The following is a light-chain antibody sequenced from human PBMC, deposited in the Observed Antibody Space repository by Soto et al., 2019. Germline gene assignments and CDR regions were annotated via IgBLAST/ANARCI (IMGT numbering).Light chain of an antibody. CDR2: GAS. CDR3: QQYGSSPPIT. Sequence: EIVMTQSPATLSVSPGEGATLSCRASQSVSSNLAWYQQKPGQAPRLLIYGASSRATGIPGRFSGSGSGTDFTLTISRLEPEDFAVYYCQQYGSSPPITFGQGTRLEIK. CDR1: QSVSSN. J-gene: IGKJ5*01. V-gene: IGKV3-20*01.